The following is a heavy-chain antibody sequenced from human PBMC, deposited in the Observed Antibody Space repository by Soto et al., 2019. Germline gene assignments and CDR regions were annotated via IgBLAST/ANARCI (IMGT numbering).Heavy chain of an antibody. J-gene: IGHJ4*02. Sequence: SETLSLTCAVSGGSISSGGYSWSWIRQPPGKGLEWIGYIYHSGSTYYNPSLKSRATISVDRSKNQFSLKLSSVTAADTAVYYCAREGAEGSIWPYYFDYWGQRTLVTVSS. CDR3: AREGAEGSIWPYYFDY. V-gene: IGHV4-30-2*01. CDR2: IYHSGST. D-gene: IGHD6-13*01. CDR1: GGSISSGGYS.